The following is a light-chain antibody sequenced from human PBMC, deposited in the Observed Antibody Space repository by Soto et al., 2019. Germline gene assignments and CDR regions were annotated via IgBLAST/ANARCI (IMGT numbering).Light chain of an antibody. J-gene: IGLJ3*02. CDR1: SSNIGAGYD. CDR3: QSYDSSLSGSV. Sequence: QSVLTQPPSVSGAPGQRVTISCTGRSSNIGAGYDVHWYQQLPGTDPKLLISGNSNRPSGVPDRFSGSKSGTSASLAITGLQAEDEADYYCQSYDSSLSGSVFGGGTKVTVL. CDR2: GNS. V-gene: IGLV1-40*01.